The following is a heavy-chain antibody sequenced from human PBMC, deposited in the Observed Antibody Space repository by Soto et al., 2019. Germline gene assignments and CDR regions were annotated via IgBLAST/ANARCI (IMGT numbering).Heavy chain of an antibody. CDR2: ISYDGSNK. CDR1: GFTFSSYA. D-gene: IGHD6-19*01. CDR3: AREGAGSGWYYFDY. J-gene: IGHJ4*02. V-gene: IGHV3-30-3*01. Sequence: QVQLVESGGGVVQPGRSLRLSCAASGFTFSSYAMNWVRQAPGKGLEWVAVISYDGSNKYYADSVKGRFTISRDNSKNTLYLKMNSLRAEDTAVYYCAREGAGSGWYYFDYWGQGTLVTVSS.